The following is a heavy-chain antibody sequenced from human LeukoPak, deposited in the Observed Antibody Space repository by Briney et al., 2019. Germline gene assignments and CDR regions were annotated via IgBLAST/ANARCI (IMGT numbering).Heavy chain of an antibody. D-gene: IGHD3-16*01. CDR2: ITSSGDDT. CDR1: GFSSMNYA. CDR3: AFDWGFDY. V-gene: IGHV3-23*01. J-gene: IGHJ4*02. Sequence: GGSLRLTCAVSGFSSMNYAMSWVRQAPGKGLEWVSSITSSGDDTFYAASVKGRFTISRDNTWDTVFLHMNSLRADDTAVYYCAFDWGFDYWGQGTLVTVSS.